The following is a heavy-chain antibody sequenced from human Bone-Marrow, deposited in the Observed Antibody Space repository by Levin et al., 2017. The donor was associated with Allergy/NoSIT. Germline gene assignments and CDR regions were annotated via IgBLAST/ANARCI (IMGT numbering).Heavy chain of an antibody. CDR2: IYSGGST. CDR1: GFTISSNY. J-gene: IGHJ5*02. V-gene: IGHV3-53*01. Sequence: GGSLRLSCAASGFTISSNYMSWVRQAPGKGPEWVSVIYSGGSTYYADSVKGRFTISRDNSKNTLYLQMNSLRAEDTAVYYCARGWFGELLYHWGQGTLVTVSS. CDR3: ARGWFGELLYH. D-gene: IGHD3-10*01.